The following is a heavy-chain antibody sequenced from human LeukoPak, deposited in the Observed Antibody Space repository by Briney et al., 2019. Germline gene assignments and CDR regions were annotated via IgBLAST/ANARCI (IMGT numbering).Heavy chain of an antibody. CDR2: INHSGST. Sequence: SETLPLTCAVYGGSFSGYYWSWIRQPPGKGLEWIGEINHSGSTNYNPSLKSRVTISVDTSKNQFSLKLSSVTAADTAVYYCACIAPGGPVPYWGQGTLVTVSS. CDR3: ACIAPGGPVPY. V-gene: IGHV4-34*01. CDR1: GGSFSGYY. J-gene: IGHJ4*02. D-gene: IGHD6-13*01.